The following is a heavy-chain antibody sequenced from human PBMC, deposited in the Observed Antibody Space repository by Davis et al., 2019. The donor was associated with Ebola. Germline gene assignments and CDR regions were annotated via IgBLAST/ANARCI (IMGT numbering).Heavy chain of an antibody. CDR2: KKHDGSEK. Sequence: GGSLRLSCAASGFTFSSYWMSWVRQAPGKGLEWVANKKHDGSEKYYVDSVKGRFTISRDNAKNSLYLQMNSLRAEDTAVYYCARDSPYYDFWSGYYRDWGQGTLVTVSS. V-gene: IGHV3-7*03. D-gene: IGHD3-3*01. CDR1: GFTFSSYW. CDR3: ARDSPYYDFWSGYYRD. J-gene: IGHJ4*02.